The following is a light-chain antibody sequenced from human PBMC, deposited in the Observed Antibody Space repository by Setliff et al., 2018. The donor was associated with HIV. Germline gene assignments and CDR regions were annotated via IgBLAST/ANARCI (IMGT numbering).Light chain of an antibody. V-gene: IGKV4-1*01. CDR1: QSIFYNSNNKNY. CDR2: WAS. Sequence: DIVMTQSPDSLAVSLGERATINCKSSQSIFYNSNNKNYLAWYQQKLGQPPKLLIYWASTRESGVPDRFGGSGSGTDFTLTISSLQAEDVAVYYCQQYYSSPFTFGQGTKVDIK. J-gene: IGKJ2*01. CDR3: QQYYSSPFT.